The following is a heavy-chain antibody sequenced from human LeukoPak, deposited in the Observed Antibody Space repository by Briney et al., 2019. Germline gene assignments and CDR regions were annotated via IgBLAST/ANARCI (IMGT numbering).Heavy chain of an antibody. CDR3: AKDLECPLWGCGMDV. J-gene: IGHJ6*02. V-gene: IGHV3-30*18. Sequence: GGSQRLSCAASVYTFRGYGKHCVRQARGKGREWVTIISYDGSNKYYADSVKGRVTISRDNPYNPLYLQMNSLGVEDTAVYYCAKDLECPLWGCGMDVWGQGTTVTVSS. D-gene: IGHD3-3*01. CDR2: ISYDGSNK. CDR1: VYTFRGYG.